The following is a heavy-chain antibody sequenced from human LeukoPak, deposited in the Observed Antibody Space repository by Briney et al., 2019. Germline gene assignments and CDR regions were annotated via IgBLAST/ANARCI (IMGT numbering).Heavy chain of an antibody. CDR1: GGSISSYY. Sequence: SETLSLTFTVSGGSISSYYWSWIRQPAGKGLEWIGRVYTSGSTNYNPSLKSRFTMSVAPSKNHFSLKLSSVTAADTAVYYCARGPIPRYSSSWDYYYYY. D-gene: IGHD6-13*01. CDR2: VYTSGST. V-gene: IGHV4-4*07. J-gene: IGHJ6*03. CDR3: ARGPIPRYSSSWDYYYYY.